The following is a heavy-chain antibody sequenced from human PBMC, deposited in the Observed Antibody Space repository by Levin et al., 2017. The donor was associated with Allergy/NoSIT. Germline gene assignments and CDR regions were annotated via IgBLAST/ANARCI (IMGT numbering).Heavy chain of an antibody. V-gene: IGHV3-23*01. CDR1: GFTFSSYD. J-gene: IGHJ4*02. D-gene: IGHD2-15*01. Sequence: PGGSLRLSCAASGFTFSSYDMSWVRQAPGKGLEWVSTISGRGTKTYYADSVKGRFTISRDNSKNTVYLQMNSLRAEDTAVYYCARPWCLPYGCNSFFDNWGQGNLVTVSS. CDR3: ARPWCLPYGCNSFFDN. CDR2: ISGRGTKT.